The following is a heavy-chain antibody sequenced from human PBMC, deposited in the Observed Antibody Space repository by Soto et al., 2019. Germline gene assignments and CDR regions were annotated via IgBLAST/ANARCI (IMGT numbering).Heavy chain of an antibody. V-gene: IGHV3-23*01. CDR1: GFTFSSYA. CDR2: ISGSGGST. CDR3: XXARAQXXXXXSGXPVXY. J-gene: IGHJ4*02. D-gene: IGHD3-3*01. Sequence: GGSLRLSCAASGFTFSSYAMSWVRQAPGKGLEWVSAISGSGGSTYYADSVKGRFTISRDNSKNTLYLQMNSLRAEDTAVFYCXXARAQXXXXXSGXPVXYWGQGT.